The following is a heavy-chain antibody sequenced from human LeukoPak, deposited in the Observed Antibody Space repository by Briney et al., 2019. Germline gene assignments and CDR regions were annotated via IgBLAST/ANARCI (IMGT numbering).Heavy chain of an antibody. CDR3: ALLTVASDFDY. CDR1: RFPFSIYE. Sequence: GGSLRLSCVASRFPFSIYEMNWVRQAPGKGLEWVSNIHSSGTVKYYSDSVKGRFSTSRDNAKSSLYLQMNSLRVEDTAVYYCALLTVASDFDYWGQGALVTVSS. D-gene: IGHD5-12*01. J-gene: IGHJ4*02. V-gene: IGHV3-48*03. CDR2: IHSSGTVK.